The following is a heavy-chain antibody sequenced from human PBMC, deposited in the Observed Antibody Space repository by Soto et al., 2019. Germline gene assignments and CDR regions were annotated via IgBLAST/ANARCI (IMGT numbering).Heavy chain of an antibody. Sequence: SVKVSCKASGGTFSSYAISWVRQAPGQGLEWMGGIIPIFGTANYAQKFQGRVTITADESTSTAYMELSSLRSEDTAVYYCASPGGYSYGTGGMDVWGQGTTVTVSS. V-gene: IGHV1-69*13. CDR2: IIPIFGTA. D-gene: IGHD5-18*01. CDR3: ASPGGYSYGTGGMDV. J-gene: IGHJ6*02. CDR1: GGTFSSYA.